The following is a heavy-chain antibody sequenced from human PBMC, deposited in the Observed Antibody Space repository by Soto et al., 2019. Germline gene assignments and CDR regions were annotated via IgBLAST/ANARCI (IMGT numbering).Heavy chain of an antibody. CDR2: ISYSRSNK. CDR3: AKGVGYSAVDY. CDR1: GFSFSSYG. J-gene: IGHJ4*02. D-gene: IGHD2-15*01. Sequence: QVQLVESGGGVVQPGRSLRLSCAASGFSFSSYGMHWVRQAPGKGLEWVAVISYSRSNKYYADSVKGRITISRDNSKNTLYLQMNSLRAEDTAVYYCAKGVGYSAVDYWGQGTLVTVSS. V-gene: IGHV3-30*18.